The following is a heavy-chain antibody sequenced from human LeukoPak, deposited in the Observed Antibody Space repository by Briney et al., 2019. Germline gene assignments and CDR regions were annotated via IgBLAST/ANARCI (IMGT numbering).Heavy chain of an antibody. Sequence: PGGSLRLSCAASGFTFSSYAMNWVRQAPGKGLEWVSAISGSGGSTYYAGSVKGRFTISRDNSKNTLYLQMNSLRAEDTAVYYCAKGPSGSYYFPPGYWGQGTLVTVSS. CDR3: AKGPSGSYYFPPGY. CDR2: ISGSGGST. V-gene: IGHV3-23*01. J-gene: IGHJ4*02. CDR1: GFTFSSYA. D-gene: IGHD3-10*01.